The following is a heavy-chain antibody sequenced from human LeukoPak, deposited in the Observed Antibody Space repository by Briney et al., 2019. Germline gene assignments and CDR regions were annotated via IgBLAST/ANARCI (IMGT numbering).Heavy chain of an antibody. D-gene: IGHD5-18*01. CDR1: GYSISSGYY. V-gene: IGHV4-38-2*02. CDR3: ARYSENTWIQYAFDI. J-gene: IGHJ3*02. CDR2: IYHSGST. Sequence: SETLSLTCTVSGYSISSGYYWGWNRQPPGKGLEWIGSIYHSGSTYYNPSLKSRVTISVDTSKNQFSLKLSSVTAADTAVYYCARYSENTWIQYAFDIWGQGTMVTVSS.